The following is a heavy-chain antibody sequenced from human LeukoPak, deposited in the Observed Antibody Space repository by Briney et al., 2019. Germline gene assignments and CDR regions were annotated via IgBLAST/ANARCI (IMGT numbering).Heavy chain of an antibody. CDR1: GGSFSGYY. D-gene: IGHD3-22*01. J-gene: IGHJ5*02. Sequence: KPSETLSLTCAVYGGSFSGYYWSWIRQPPGKGLGWIGEINHSGSTNYNPSLKSRVTISVDTSKNQFSLKLSSVTAADTAVYYCARGRYYYDSSGYYLSPWGQGTLVTVSS. V-gene: IGHV4-34*01. CDR2: INHSGST. CDR3: ARGRYYYDSSGYYLSP.